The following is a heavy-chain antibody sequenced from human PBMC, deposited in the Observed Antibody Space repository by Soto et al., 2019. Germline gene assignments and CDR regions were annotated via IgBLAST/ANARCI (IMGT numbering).Heavy chain of an antibody. CDR1: GFTFSSYS. Sequence: PGGSLRLSCAASGFTFSSYSMNWVRQAPGKGLEWVSSISSSSSYIYYADSVKGRFTISRDNAKNSLYLQMNSLRAEDTAVYYCARVPEFVTGVVLRFLEWLSPFDYWGQGTLVTVSS. V-gene: IGHV3-21*01. CDR2: ISSSSSYI. J-gene: IGHJ4*02. D-gene: IGHD3-3*01. CDR3: ARVPEFVTGVVLRFLEWLSPFDY.